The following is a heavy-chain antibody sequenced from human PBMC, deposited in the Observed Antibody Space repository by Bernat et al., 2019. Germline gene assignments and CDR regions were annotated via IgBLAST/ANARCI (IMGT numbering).Heavy chain of an antibody. V-gene: IGHV4-4*01. CDR3: ARWVDYYDSSGYFDY. J-gene: IGHJ4*02. CDR1: GGPISSSNW. CDR2: IYHSGST. Sequence: QVQLQESGPGLVKPSGTLSLTCAVSGGPISSSNWWSWVRQPPGKGLEWIGEIYHSGSTNYNPSLKSRVTISVDKSRNQFSLQLSSVTAADTAVYCCARWVDYYDSSGYFDYWGQGTLVTVSS. D-gene: IGHD3-22*01.